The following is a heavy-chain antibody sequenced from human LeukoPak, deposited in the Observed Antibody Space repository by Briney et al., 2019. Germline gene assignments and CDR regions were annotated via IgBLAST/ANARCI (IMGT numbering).Heavy chain of an antibody. CDR1: GYTFTSYY. Sequence: ASVKVSCKASGYTFTSYYMHWLRQAPGQGLEWMGIINPSGGSTSYAQKFQGRVTMTRDTSTSTVYMELSSLRSEDTAVYYCASSPLGFLESTGDWFDPWGQGTLVTVSS. V-gene: IGHV1-46*03. CDR2: INPSGGST. D-gene: IGHD3-3*01. CDR3: ASSPLGFLESTGDWFDP. J-gene: IGHJ5*02.